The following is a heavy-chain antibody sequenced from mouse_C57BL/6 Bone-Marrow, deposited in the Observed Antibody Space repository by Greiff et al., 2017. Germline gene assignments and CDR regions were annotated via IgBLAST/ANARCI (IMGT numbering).Heavy chain of an antibody. CDR2: ISDGGSYT. J-gene: IGHJ4*01. Sequence: EVMLVESGGGLVKPGGSLKLSCAASGFTFSSYAMSWVRQTPEKRLEWVATISDGGSYTYYPDNVKGRFTISRDNAKNNLYLQMSHLKSEDTARYYCARDYYGSSYVDYWGQGTSVTVSS. CDR1: GFTFSSYA. D-gene: IGHD1-1*01. V-gene: IGHV5-4*01. CDR3: ARDYYGSSYVDY.